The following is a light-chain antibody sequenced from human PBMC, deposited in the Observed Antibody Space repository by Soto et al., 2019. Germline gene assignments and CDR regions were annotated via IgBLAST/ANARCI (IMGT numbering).Light chain of an antibody. Sequence: EIVLTQSPAPLSLSPWERATLSCRASQSVSSYLAWYQQKPGQATRLLIYAASNMATGIPARFSGSGSRTDFTLTISSLEPEDFAVYYGQQRSNWPFTVGPGTKVDIK. V-gene: IGKV3-11*01. J-gene: IGKJ3*01. CDR2: AAS. CDR3: QQRSNWPFT. CDR1: QSVSSY.